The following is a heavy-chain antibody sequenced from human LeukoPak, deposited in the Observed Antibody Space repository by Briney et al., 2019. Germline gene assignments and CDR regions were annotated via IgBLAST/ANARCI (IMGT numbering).Heavy chain of an antibody. CDR3: ARGLGGSYGAWYAFDF. D-gene: IGHD5-18*01. V-gene: IGHV4-59*08. CDR1: RGSISTYY. Sequence: PSETLSLTCTVSRGSISTYYWSWIRHPPPKRLEWIGYMDCSGSTNYNPALKRRVTISVDTSKNHFSLKLSSVTAADTAVYYCARGLGGSYGAWYAFDFWGQGTMVTVSS. J-gene: IGHJ3*01. CDR2: MDCSGST.